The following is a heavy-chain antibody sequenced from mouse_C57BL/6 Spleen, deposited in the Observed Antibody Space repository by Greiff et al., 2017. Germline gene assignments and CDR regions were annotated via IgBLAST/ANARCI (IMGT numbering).Heavy chain of an antibody. CDR3: TREHGSSFAMDY. CDR2: ISSGCDYI. Sequence: EVMLVESGEGLVKPGGSLKLSCAASGFTFSSYAMSWVRQTPEKRLEWVAYISSGCDYIYYADTVKGRFTISRDNARNTLYLQMSSLKSEDTAMYYCTREHGSSFAMDYWGQGTSVTVSS. J-gene: IGHJ4*01. D-gene: IGHD1-1*01. CDR1: GFTFSSYA. V-gene: IGHV5-9-1*02.